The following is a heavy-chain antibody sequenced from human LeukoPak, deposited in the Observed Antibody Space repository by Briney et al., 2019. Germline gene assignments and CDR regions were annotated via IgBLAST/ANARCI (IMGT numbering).Heavy chain of an antibody. V-gene: IGHV3-15*01. CDR2: IKTTPEGGTT. CDR3: TTSLYYYDSSGYFYY. J-gene: IGHJ4*02. CDR1: GFTFNNAW. Sequence: PGGSLRLSCAASGFTFNNAWMTWVRQAPGKGLEWVGRIKTTPEGGTTEYAAPVKGRFTISRDDSKNTLYLQMNSLKTEDTAVYYCTTSLYYYDSSGYFYYWGQGSLVTVSS. D-gene: IGHD3-22*01.